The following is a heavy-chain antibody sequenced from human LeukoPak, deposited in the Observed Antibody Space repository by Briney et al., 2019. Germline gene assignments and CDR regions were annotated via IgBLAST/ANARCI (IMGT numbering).Heavy chain of an antibody. V-gene: IGHV1-69*01. CDR1: GGTFSSYA. D-gene: IGHD3-3*01. CDR3: ARGRVWSGPYSITPANYYFDH. J-gene: IGHJ4*02. CDR2: IIPIFGTA. Sequence: GASVKVSCKASGGTFSSYAISWVRQAPGQGLEWMGGIIPIFGTANYAQKFQGRVTITADESTSTAYMELSSLRSEDTAVYYCARGRVWSGPYSITPANYYFDHWGQGTLVTVSS.